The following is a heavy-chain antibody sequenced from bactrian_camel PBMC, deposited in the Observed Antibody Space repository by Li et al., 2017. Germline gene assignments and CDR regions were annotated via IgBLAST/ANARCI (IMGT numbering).Heavy chain of an antibody. CDR1: GYTNC. V-gene: IGHV3S53*01. D-gene: IGHD2*01. Sequence: QVQLVESGGGSVQAGGSLRLSCIVFGYTNCMGWFRQAPGSEREGVANIATGGDIINYADSVKGRFTISRDDNQRTIYLQMNSLEPEDTAIYYCAADLRWCRSGYLDPHGRVGYWGQGTQVTVSP. CDR2: IATGGDII. CDR3: AADLRWCRSGYLDPHGRVGY. J-gene: IGHJ4*01.